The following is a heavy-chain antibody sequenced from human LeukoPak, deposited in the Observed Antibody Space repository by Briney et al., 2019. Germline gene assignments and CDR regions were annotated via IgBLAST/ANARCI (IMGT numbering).Heavy chain of an antibody. V-gene: IGHV4-4*07. J-gene: IGHJ6*02. CDR2: IYTSGST. CDR1: GGSISSYY. Sequence: PSETLSLTCTVSGGSISSYYWSWIRQPAGKGLEWIGRIYTSGSTNYNPSLKSRVTMSVDTSKNQFSLKLSSVTAADTAVYYCARARGYCSGGSCYARTHYYGMDVWGQGTTVTVSS. CDR3: ARARGYCSGGSCYARTHYYGMDV. D-gene: IGHD2-15*01.